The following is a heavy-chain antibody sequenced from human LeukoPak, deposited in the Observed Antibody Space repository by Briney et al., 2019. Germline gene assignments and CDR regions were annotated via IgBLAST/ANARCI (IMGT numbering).Heavy chain of an antibody. CDR2: IYYSGST. V-gene: IGHV4-39*07. Sequence: SETLSLTCTVSGGSISSSSYYWGWIRQPPGKGLEWIGSIYYSGSTYYNPPLKSRVTISVDTSKNQCSLKLSSVTAADTAVYYCAEGYSSGWYGDYFDYWGQGTLVTVSS. J-gene: IGHJ4*02. D-gene: IGHD6-19*01. CDR3: AEGYSSGWYGDYFDY. CDR1: GGSISSSSYY.